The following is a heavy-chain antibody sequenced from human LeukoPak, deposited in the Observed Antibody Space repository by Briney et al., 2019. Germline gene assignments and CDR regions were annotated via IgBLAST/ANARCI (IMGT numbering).Heavy chain of an antibody. CDR2: IYAGGVT. J-gene: IGHJ4*02. D-gene: IGHD3-10*01. CDR1: GFTVSSNY. Sequence: PGGSLRLSCSASGFTVSSNYMSWVRQAPGKGLEWVSVIYAGGVTAYADSVKGRFIISRDNSKNTLYLQMNSLRAEDTALYYCAREGGDSMIQGVIADWGQGTLVTVSS. V-gene: IGHV3-53*01. CDR3: AREGGDSMIQGVIAD.